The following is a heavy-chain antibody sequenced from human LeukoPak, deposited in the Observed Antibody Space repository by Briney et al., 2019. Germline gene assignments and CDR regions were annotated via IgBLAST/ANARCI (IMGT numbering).Heavy chain of an antibody. Sequence: ASVKVSCKASGYTFTGYYMHWVRQAPGQGLEWVGWINPNSGGTNYAQKFQGRVTMTRDTSISTAYMELSRLRSDDTAVYYCARAEHSRADSYYYYYYMDVWGKGTTVTVSS. J-gene: IGHJ6*03. CDR3: ARAEHSRADSYYYYYYMDV. V-gene: IGHV1-2*02. CDR2: INPNSGGT. CDR1: GYTFTGYY. D-gene: IGHD6-6*01.